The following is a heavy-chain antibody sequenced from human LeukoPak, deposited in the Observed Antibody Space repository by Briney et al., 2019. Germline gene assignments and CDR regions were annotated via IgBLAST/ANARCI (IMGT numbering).Heavy chain of an antibody. V-gene: IGHV4-34*01. CDR3: ARDRVVPAAIGSGIYYYYGMDV. J-gene: IGHJ6*02. D-gene: IGHD2-2*01. CDR2: INHSGST. CDR1: GGSFSGYY. Sequence: SETLSLTCAVYGGSFSGYYWSWIRQPPGKGLEWIGEINHSGSTNYNPSLKSRVTISVDTSKNQFSLKLSSVTAADTAVYYCARDRVVPAAIGSGIYYYYGMDVWGQGTTVTVS.